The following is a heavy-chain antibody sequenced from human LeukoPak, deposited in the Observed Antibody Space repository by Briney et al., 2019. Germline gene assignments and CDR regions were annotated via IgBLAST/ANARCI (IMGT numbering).Heavy chain of an antibody. Sequence: GGSLRLSCAASRFTLNSYWMIWARQAPGKGLEWVANIGQDGSEKYYVDSVKGRFTISRDNAKNSLYLQMNSLRAEDTAVYYCSRRWAAIDSWGQGTLVTVSS. V-gene: IGHV3-7*04. CDR1: RFTLNSYW. J-gene: IGHJ4*02. CDR2: IGQDGSEK. D-gene: IGHD5-18*01. CDR3: SRRWAAIDS.